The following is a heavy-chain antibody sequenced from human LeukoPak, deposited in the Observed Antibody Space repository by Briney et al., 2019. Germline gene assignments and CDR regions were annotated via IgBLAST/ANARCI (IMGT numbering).Heavy chain of an antibody. J-gene: IGHJ4*02. Sequence: PGGSLRLSCAASGFTFSSYGMHWVRQAPGKGLEWVAVISYDGSNKYYADSVKGRFTISRDNSKNSLYLQMNSLRAEDTAVYYCALPVEYYDILTGYYLGGDYWGQGTLVTVSS. CDR3: ALPVEYYDILTGYYLGGDY. CDR2: ISYDGSNK. V-gene: IGHV3-30*03. CDR1: GFTFSSYG. D-gene: IGHD3-9*01.